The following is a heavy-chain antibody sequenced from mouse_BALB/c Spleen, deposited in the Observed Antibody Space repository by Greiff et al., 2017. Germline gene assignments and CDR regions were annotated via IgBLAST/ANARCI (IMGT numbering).Heavy chain of an antibody. CDR3: ASPVEGYAMDY. J-gene: IGHJ4*01. V-gene: IGHV14-3*02. CDR1: GFNIKDTY. CDR2: IDPANGNT. Sequence: EVKLMESGAELVKPGASVKLSCTASGFNIKDTYMHWVKQRPEQGLEWIGRIDPANGNTKYDPKFQGKATITADTSSNTAYLQLSSLTSEDTAVYYCASPVEGYAMDYWGQGTSVTVSS.